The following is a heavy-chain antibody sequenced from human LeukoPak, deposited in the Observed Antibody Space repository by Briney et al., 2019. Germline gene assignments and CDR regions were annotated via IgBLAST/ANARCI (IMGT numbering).Heavy chain of an antibody. CDR2: ISSSGSTI. D-gene: IGHD5-18*01. Sequence: PGGSLRLSCAASGFIFTTYAMIWARHRPRKGLEWVSFISSSGSTIYYADSVKGRFTISRDTAKNSLYLHMNSLSAEDTAVYYCARGDSAMVFDYWGQGTLVTVSS. CDR1: GFIFTTYA. V-gene: IGHV3-48*04. J-gene: IGHJ4*02. CDR3: ARGDSAMVFDY.